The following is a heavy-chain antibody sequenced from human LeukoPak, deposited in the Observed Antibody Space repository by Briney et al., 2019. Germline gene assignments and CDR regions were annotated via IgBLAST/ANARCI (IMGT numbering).Heavy chain of an antibody. J-gene: IGHJ5*02. CDR1: GGSISSYY. CDR3: ARRRGIAARPGWFDP. D-gene: IGHD6-6*01. V-gene: IGHV4-4*09. Sequence: SETLSLTCTVSGGSISSYYWSWIRQPPGKGLEWIGYIYTNGSTNYNPSLKSRVTISVDTSKNQFSLKLSSVTAADTAVYYCARRRGIAARPGWFDPWGQGTLVTVSS. CDR2: IYTNGST.